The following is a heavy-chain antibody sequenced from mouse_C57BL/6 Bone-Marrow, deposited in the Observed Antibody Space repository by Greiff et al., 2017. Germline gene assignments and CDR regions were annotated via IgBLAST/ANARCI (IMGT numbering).Heavy chain of an antibody. D-gene: IGHD2-2*01. Sequence: QVQLKQSGAELVKPGASVKISCKASGYAFSSYWMNWVKQRPGKGLEWIGQIYPGDGDTNYNGKFKGKATLTADKSSSTAYMQLSSLTSEDSAVYFCARGRGYYGYYVDVWGTGTTVTVSS. J-gene: IGHJ1*03. CDR1: GYAFSSYW. CDR2: IYPGDGDT. V-gene: IGHV1-80*01. CDR3: ARGRGYYGYYVDV.